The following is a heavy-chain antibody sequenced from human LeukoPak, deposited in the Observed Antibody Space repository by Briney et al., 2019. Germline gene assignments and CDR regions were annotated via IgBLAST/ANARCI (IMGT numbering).Heavy chain of an antibody. D-gene: IGHD3-22*01. J-gene: IGHJ3*02. CDR2: ISSSSSYI. CDR1: GFTFSSYS. CDR3: ARGVYYDSSGYLYAFDI. Sequence: GGSLRLSCAASGFTFSSYSMNWVRQAPGKGLEWVSSISSSSSYIYYADSVKGRFTISRDNAKSSLYLQMNSLRAEDTAVYYCARGVYYDSSGYLYAFDIWGQGTMVTVSS. V-gene: IGHV3-21*01.